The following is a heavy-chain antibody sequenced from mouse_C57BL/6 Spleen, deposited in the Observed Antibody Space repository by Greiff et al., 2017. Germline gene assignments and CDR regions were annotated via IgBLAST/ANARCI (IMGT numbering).Heavy chain of an antibody. Sequence: EVHLVESEGGLVQPGSSMKLSCTASGFTFSDYYMAWVRQVPEKGLEWVANINYDGSSTYYLDSLKSRFIISRDNAKNILYLQMSSLKSEDTATYYCAREEDGYSYFDYWGQGTTLTVSS. CDR2: INYDGSST. CDR1: GFTFSDYY. CDR3: AREEDGYSYFDY. V-gene: IGHV5-16*01. J-gene: IGHJ2*01. D-gene: IGHD2-3*01.